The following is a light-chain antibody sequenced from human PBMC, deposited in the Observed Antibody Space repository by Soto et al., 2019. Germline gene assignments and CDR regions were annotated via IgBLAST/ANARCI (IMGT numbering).Light chain of an antibody. CDR2: EVS. J-gene: IGLJ2*01. V-gene: IGLV2-14*01. CDR1: SSDVGAYNY. Sequence: QSVLTQPASVSGSPGQSITISCTGNSSDVGAYNYISWYQQHPGKAPKLMIYEVSNRPSGFSTRFSGSKSGNTASLTISGLQAEDEGDYYCSTYINSITFVIFGGGTKLTVL. CDR3: STYINSITFVI.